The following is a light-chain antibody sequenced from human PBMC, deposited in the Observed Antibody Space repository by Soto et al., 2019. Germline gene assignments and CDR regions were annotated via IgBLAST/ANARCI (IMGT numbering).Light chain of an antibody. CDR2: KAS. V-gene: IGKV1-5*03. CDR1: QSIGTL. CDR3: QQYNSYPLT. J-gene: IGKJ2*01. Sequence: DFQMTQSPSTLSASVGDRVSITCRASQSIGTLLAWYQQKPGEAPMFLIYKASSLESGVPSRFSGSGSGTEFTLTISSLQPDDSATYYCQQYNSYPLTFGQGTKLEIK.